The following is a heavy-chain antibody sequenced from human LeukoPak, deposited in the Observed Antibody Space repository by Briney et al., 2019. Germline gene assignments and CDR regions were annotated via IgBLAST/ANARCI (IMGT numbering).Heavy chain of an antibody. CDR1: GDSFSGNSTA. CDR2: TYYRSKWYN. Sequence: SQTLSLTCAISGDSFSGNSTAYNWIRRSPSRGLEWLGRTYYRSKWYNDYAVSVKSRITINPDTSKNQLSLQLNSVTPDDTAVYYCARGGQGDGYSADEAFDFWGQGTMVTVSS. J-gene: IGHJ3*01. D-gene: IGHD5-24*01. V-gene: IGHV6-1*01. CDR3: ARGGQGDGYSADEAFDF.